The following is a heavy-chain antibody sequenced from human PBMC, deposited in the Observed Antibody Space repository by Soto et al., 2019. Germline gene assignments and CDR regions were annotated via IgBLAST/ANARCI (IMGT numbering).Heavy chain of an antibody. CDR3: AKDIGVWDNWFDP. D-gene: IGHD3-16*01. CDR1: GFTFDDYA. V-gene: IGHV3-9*01. J-gene: IGHJ5*02. CDR2: ISWNSGSI. Sequence: EVRLVESGGGLVQPGRSLRLSCAASGFTFDDYAMHWVRQAPGKGLEWVSGISWNSGSIGYADSVKGRFTISRDNAKNSLYLQMNSLRAEDTALYYCAKDIGVWDNWFDPWGQGTLVTVSS.